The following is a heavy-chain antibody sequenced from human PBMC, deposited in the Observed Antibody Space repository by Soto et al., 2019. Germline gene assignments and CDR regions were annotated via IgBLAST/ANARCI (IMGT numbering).Heavy chain of an antibody. CDR3: AIALRPTASPGYWYFDL. Sequence: QVQLQESGPGLVKPSQTLSLTCTVSGVSINTGGRFWSWVRQHPGKGLEWIGYIYYTGNTDYNPSLRSPLTFSVHTPKTQYSVNLKSVTAADTAVYYCAIALRPTASPGYWYFDLWGRGTLVTVSS. CDR2: IYYTGNT. D-gene: IGHD1-1*01. CDR1: GVSINTGGRF. J-gene: IGHJ2*01. V-gene: IGHV4-31*01.